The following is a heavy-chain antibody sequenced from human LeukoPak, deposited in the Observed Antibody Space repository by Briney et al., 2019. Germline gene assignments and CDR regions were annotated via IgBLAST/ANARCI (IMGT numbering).Heavy chain of an antibody. V-gene: IGHV3-74*01. CDR2: ITNDGSST. J-gene: IGHJ6*02. D-gene: IGHD1-26*01. Sequence: GGSLRLSCAASGLTFSSHWMHWVRQAPGKGLVWVSRITNDGSSTTYADSVKGRFAISRDNAKNMLYLQVNSLRAEDTAVYYCARDRGNSVLIVPYYYYGMDVWGQGTTVTVSS. CDR1: GLTFSSHW. CDR3: ARDRGNSVLIVPYYYYGMDV.